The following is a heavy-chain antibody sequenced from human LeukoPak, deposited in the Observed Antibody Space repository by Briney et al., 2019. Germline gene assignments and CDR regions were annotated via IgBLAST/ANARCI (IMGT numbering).Heavy chain of an antibody. CDR3: ARRRFYDSRDAFDI. CDR1: GYTFTSYD. D-gene: IGHD3-22*01. V-gene: IGHV1-69*13. CDR2: IIPIFGTA. J-gene: IGHJ3*02. Sequence: SVKVSCKASGYTFTSYDINWVRQAPGQGLERMGGIIPIFGTANYAQKFQGRVTITADESTSTAYMELSSLRSEDTAVYYCARRRFYDSRDAFDIWGQGTMVTVSS.